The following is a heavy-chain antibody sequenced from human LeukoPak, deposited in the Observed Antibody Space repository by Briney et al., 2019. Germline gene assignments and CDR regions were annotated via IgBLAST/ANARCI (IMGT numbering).Heavy chain of an antibody. CDR3: ARGLRIVVVPAGMGVWTNWFDP. CDR1: GGSFSGYY. J-gene: IGHJ5*02. V-gene: IGHV4-34*01. CDR2: INHSGSA. D-gene: IGHD2-2*01. Sequence: PSETLSLTCAVYGGSFSGYYWSWIRQLPGKGLEWIGEINHSGSANYNPSLKSLVTISVATSKNQFSLKLSSVPAADTAVYYCARGLRIVVVPAGMGVWTNWFDPWGQGTLVTVSS.